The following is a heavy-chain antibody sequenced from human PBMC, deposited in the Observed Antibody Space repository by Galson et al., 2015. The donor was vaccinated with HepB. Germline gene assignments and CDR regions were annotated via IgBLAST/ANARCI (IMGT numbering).Heavy chain of an antibody. D-gene: IGHD3-10*02. V-gene: IGHV1-18*04. CDR1: GYTFTTHG. CDR2: ISTNSGNT. CDR3: ARDVRYAFEM. J-gene: IGHJ3*02. Sequence: SPNLSCNASGYTFTTHGISWLRQAPGQGLEWIGRISTNSGNTSYAQKFQDRLIMTTERSTSTAYMELRSLTSDDTAFYYCARDVRYAFEMWGQGRMVTVS.